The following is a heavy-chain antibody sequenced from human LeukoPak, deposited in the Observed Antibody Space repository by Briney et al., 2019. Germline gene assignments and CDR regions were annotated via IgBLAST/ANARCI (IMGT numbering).Heavy chain of an antibody. CDR3: ARRGYSSSWNLDAFDI. J-gene: IGHJ3*02. D-gene: IGHD6-13*01. Sequence: GGSLRLSCAASGFTFSSYWMSWVRQAPGKGLEWVANIKQDGSEKYYVDSVKGRFTISRDNAKNSLYLQMNSLRAEDTAVYYCARRGYSSSWNLDAFDIWGQGTMVTVSS. CDR2: IKQDGSEK. V-gene: IGHV3-7*01. CDR1: GFTFSSYW.